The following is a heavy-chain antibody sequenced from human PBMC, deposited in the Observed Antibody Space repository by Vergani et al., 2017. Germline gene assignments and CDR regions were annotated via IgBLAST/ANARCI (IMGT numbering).Heavy chain of an antibody. D-gene: IGHD6-6*01. Sequence: QVQLVESGGGVVQPGRSLRLSCAASGFTFNQYGMHWVRQAPGKGLEWVAVIWYDGSNKYYADSVKGRFTISRDNSKNTLYLQMNSLRAEDTAVYYCARMGAARLTHPYYFDYWGQGTLVTVSS. V-gene: IGHV3-33*01. CDR1: GFTFNQYG. J-gene: IGHJ4*02. CDR3: ARMGAARLTHPYYFDY. CDR2: IWYDGSNK.